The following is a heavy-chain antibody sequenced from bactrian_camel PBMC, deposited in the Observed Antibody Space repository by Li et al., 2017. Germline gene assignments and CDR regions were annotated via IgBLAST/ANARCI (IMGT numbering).Heavy chain of an antibody. CDR2: VNSDDST. V-gene: IGHV3S53*01. Sequence: HVQLVESGGGSVQTGGSLTLSCAGSGRTYFNWCMGWFRQAPGEAREAVASVNSDDSTYYADSVKGRFTISHDKSNNTVYLQMSSLNPEDTAMYYCAADRGGSAGYCYLYRLWEYTDWGQGTQVTVS. J-gene: IGHJ4*01. CDR1: GRTYFNWC. D-gene: IGHD3*01. CDR3: AADRGGSAGYCYLYRLWEYTD.